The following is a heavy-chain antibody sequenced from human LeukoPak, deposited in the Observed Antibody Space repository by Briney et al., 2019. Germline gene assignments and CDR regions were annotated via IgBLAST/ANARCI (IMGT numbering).Heavy chain of an antibody. CDR2: INPNSGGT. CDR3: ARSFNDILTGSPGGEFPKI. CDR1: GYTFTGYY. V-gene: IGHV1-2*02. Sequence: HVASVKVSCKASGYTFTGYYMHWVRQAPGQGLEWMGWINPNSGGTNYAQKFQGRVTMTRDTSISTAYMEPSRLRSDDTAVYYCARSFNDILTGSPGGEFPKIWGKGTTVTVSS. J-gene: IGHJ6*04. D-gene: IGHD3-9*01.